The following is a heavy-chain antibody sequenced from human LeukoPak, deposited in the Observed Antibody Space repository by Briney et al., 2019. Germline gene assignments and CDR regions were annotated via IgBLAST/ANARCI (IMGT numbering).Heavy chain of an antibody. D-gene: IGHD6-13*01. Sequence: QAGGSLRLSCAASGFTFSSYGMHWVRQAPGKGLEWVAVISYDGSNKYYADSVKGRFTISRDNSKNTLYLQMNSLRAEDTAVYYCAKETGSSWYGGWVNYFDYWGQGTLVTVSS. J-gene: IGHJ4*02. V-gene: IGHV3-30*18. CDR3: AKETGSSWYGGWVNYFDY. CDR1: GFTFSSYG. CDR2: ISYDGSNK.